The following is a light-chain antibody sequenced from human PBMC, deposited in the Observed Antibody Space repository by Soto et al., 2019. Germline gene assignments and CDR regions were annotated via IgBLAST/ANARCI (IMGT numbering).Light chain of an antibody. Sequence: EIVLTQSPATLSLSPGERATLSCRASQFVSSTYLAWYQQKPGQAPRLLIYDASNSATGIPARFSGSGSGTDFTLTISSLEPEDSAVYYCQHNLGVHTFGQGTKVDIK. CDR3: QHNLGVHT. J-gene: IGKJ1*01. CDR2: DAS. V-gene: IGKV3-11*01. CDR1: QFVSSTY.